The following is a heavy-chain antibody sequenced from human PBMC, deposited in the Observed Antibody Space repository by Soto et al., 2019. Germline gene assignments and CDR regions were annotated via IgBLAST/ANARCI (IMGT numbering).Heavy chain of an antibody. J-gene: IGHJ3*02. CDR3: ARDMRAVPWYGGISSVFDM. V-gene: IGHV3-74*01. CDR2: TKTDGTT. D-gene: IGHD3-10*01. Sequence: EVQLVESGGGSVQPGGSLRLSCAASGFTFSRHWIHWVRQAPGQGLVWVSRTKTDGTTDLADSVRGRFTTSRDNAENTVYLQMSSLRVEDTAVYYCARDMRAVPWYGGISSVFDMWGQGTRVTVSS. CDR1: GFTFSRHW.